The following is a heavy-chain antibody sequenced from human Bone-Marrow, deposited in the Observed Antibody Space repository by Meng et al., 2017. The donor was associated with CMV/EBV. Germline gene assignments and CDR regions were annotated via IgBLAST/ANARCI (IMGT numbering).Heavy chain of an antibody. J-gene: IGHJ4*02. D-gene: IGHD6-13*01. V-gene: IGHV1-18*01. CDR2: ISAYNGNT. CDR3: ARIAAAVTFDY. CDR1: GYTFTSYD. Sequence: ASVKVSCKASGYTFTSYDINWVRQAPGQGLEWMGWISAYNGNTNYAQKLQGRVTMTTDTSTSTAYMELRSLRSDDTAVYYCARIAAAVTFDYWGQGTLVTVSS.